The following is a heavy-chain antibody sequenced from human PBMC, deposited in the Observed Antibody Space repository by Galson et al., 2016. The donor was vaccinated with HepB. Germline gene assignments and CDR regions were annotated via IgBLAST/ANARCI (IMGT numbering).Heavy chain of an antibody. CDR3: AKVRFCSSTWCHPYYFDY. J-gene: IGHJ4*02. D-gene: IGHD2-2*01. CDR1: GFSFGSFA. CDR2: ISGSADHT. V-gene: IGHV3-23*01. Sequence: SLRLSCAASGFSFGSFAMSWVRQAPGRGLEWIASISGSADHTYYVDSVKGRFTISRDTYNTVYLQMNSLRAEDTAIYYCAKVRFCSSTWCHPYYFDYWGQGTLVTVSS.